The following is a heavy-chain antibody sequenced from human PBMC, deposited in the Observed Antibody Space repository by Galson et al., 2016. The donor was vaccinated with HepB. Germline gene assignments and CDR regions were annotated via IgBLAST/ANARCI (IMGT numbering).Heavy chain of an antibody. CDR1: GYTFTSYG. D-gene: IGHD2-21*02. CDR2: ISTYTTNT. J-gene: IGHJ3*02. CDR3: ARDRTGKIVVVTDAFDI. V-gene: IGHV1-18*04. Sequence: SVKVSCKASGYTFTSYGISWVRQAPGQGLEWMGWISTYTTNTNYAQKFQGRVTMTTDTSTSTTYMELRSLRSDDTAVYYCARDRTGKIVVVTDAFDIWGQGTMVTVSS.